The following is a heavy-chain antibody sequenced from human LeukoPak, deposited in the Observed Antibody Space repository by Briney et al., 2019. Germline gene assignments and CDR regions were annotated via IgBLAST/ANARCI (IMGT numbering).Heavy chain of an antibody. CDR3: AKATSGYSSSWPDY. Sequence: GGSLRLSCAASGFAFSSYWLHWVRQAPGKGLVWVSRVNSDGSSTNYADSVEGRFTVSRDNAKNSLYLQMNSLRAEDTALYYCAKATSGYSSSWPDYWGQGTLVTVSS. CDR2: VNSDGSST. V-gene: IGHV3-74*01. J-gene: IGHJ4*02. CDR1: GFAFSSYW. D-gene: IGHD6-13*01.